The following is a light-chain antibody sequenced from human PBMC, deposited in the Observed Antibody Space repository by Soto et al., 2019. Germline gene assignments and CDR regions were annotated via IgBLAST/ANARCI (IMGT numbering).Light chain of an antibody. CDR2: LGS. V-gene: IGKV2-28*01. J-gene: IGKJ2*01. Sequence: EIVMTQSPLSLPVTPGEPASITCRSSQSLLHSNGYNYLDWYLQKPGQSPQLRMYLGSNRASGVPDRFSGSGSGTDFTLKISRVGAEDVGVYYCMQALQTPYTFGQGTKLEIQ. CDR1: QSLLHSNGYNY. CDR3: MQALQTPYT.